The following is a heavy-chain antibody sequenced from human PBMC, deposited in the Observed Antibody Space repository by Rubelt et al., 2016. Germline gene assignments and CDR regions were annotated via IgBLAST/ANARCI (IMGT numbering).Heavy chain of an antibody. J-gene: IGHJ5*02. CDR1: GYTFTSCG. V-gene: IGHV7-4-1*02. CDR2: INTNTGNP. CDR3: ARGVIAVAGTLLNWFDP. D-gene: IGHD6-19*01. Sequence: KASGYTFTSCGISWVRQAPGQGLEWMGWINTNTGNPTYAQGFTGRFVFSLDTSVSTAYLQISSLKAEDTAVYYCARGVIAVAGTLLNWFDPWGQGTLVTVSS.